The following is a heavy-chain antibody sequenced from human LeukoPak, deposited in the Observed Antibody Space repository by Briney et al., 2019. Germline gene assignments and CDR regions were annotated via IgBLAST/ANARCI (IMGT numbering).Heavy chain of an antibody. D-gene: IGHD2-15*01. Sequence: GGSLRLSCAASGFTISSYAMHWVRQAPGKGLEYVSAISSNGGSTHYANSVKGRFTISRDNSKNTLYLQMGNLRAEDMAVYYCARVVSGWFDPWGQGTLVTVSS. CDR1: GFTISSYA. J-gene: IGHJ5*02. CDR2: ISSNGGST. V-gene: IGHV3-64*01. CDR3: ARVVSGWFDP.